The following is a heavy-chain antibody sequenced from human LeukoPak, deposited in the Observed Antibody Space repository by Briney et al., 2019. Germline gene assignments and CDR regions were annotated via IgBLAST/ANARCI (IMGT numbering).Heavy chain of an antibody. J-gene: IGHJ5*02. V-gene: IGHV4-34*01. Sequence: PPETLSLTCAVYGGSFSGYYWSWIRQPPGKGLEWIGEINHSGSTNYNPSLKSRVTISVDTSKNQFSLKLSSVTAADTAVYYCARGQGYCSSTSCLNWFDPWGQGTLVTVSS. CDR2: INHSGST. D-gene: IGHD2-2*01. CDR3: ARGQGYCSSTSCLNWFDP. CDR1: GGSFSGYY.